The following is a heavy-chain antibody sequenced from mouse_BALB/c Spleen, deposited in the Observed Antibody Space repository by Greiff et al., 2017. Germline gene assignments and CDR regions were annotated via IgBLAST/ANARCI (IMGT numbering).Heavy chain of an antibody. J-gene: IGHJ3*01. CDR1: GYTFTSYW. CDR3: ADYYGSSYPFAY. CDR2: INPSTGYT. Sequence: QVQLQQSGAELAKPGASVKMSCKASGYTFTSYWMHWVKQRPGQGLEWIGYINPSTGYTEYNQKFKDKATLTADKSSSTAYMQLSSLTSEDSAVYYCADYYGSSYPFAYWGQGTLVTVSA. D-gene: IGHD1-1*01. V-gene: IGHV1-7*01.